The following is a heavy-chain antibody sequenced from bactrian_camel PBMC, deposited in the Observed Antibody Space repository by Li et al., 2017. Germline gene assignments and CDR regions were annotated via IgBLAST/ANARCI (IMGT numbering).Heavy chain of an antibody. D-gene: IGHD3*01. Sequence: HVQLVESGGGSVQAGGSLRISCAVSGTSITDSCIGWFRQAPGKLREGVASISSAEGTNYADSVEGRFTFSLDNAENTLYLQMNSLKPEDSAMYYCAAGRRRGAICLLLHYEYNYWGQGTQVTVS. CDR3: AAGRRRGAICLLLHYEYNY. V-gene: IGHV3S53*01. CDR1: GTSITDSC. CDR2: ISSAEGT. J-gene: IGHJ4*01.